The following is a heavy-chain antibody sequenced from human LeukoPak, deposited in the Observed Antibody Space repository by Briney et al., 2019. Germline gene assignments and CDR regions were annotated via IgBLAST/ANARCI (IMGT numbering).Heavy chain of an antibody. CDR1: GFTFSSYG. D-gene: IGHD6-13*01. V-gene: IGHV3-33*06. J-gene: IGHJ4*02. Sequence: GGSLRLSCAASGFTFSSYGMHWVRQAPGKGLEWVAVIWYDGSNKYYADSVKGRFTISRDNSKNTLYLQMNSLRAEDTAVYYCAKRQRAIAAAGPSDYWGQGTLVTVSS. CDR3: AKRQRAIAAAGPSDY. CDR2: IWYDGSNK.